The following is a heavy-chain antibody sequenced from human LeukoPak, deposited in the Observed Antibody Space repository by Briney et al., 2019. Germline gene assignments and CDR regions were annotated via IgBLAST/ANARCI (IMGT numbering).Heavy chain of an antibody. Sequence: GGSLRLSCAASGFTFSSYSMNWVRQAPGKGLEWVSSISSSSTIYYADSVKGRFTISRDNAKNSLYLQMNSLRAEDTAVYYCARVVRPDFWSGYPLGWYFDLWGRGTLVTVSS. V-gene: IGHV3-69-1*01. CDR1: GFTFSSYS. D-gene: IGHD3-3*01. CDR2: ISSSSTI. J-gene: IGHJ2*01. CDR3: ARVVRPDFWSGYPLGWYFDL.